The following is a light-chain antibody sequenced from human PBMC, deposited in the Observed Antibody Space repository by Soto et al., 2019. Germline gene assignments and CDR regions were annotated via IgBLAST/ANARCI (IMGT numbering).Light chain of an antibody. CDR3: CSYAGSSTFYV. V-gene: IGLV2-23*01. Sequence: QSALTQPASVSGSPGQSITISCTGTSSDGGSYNLVSWYQQHPGKAPKLMIYEGSKRPSGVSNRFSGSKSGNTASLTISGLQAEDEADYYCCSYAGSSTFYVFGAGTKLTVL. CDR2: EGS. J-gene: IGLJ1*01. CDR1: SSDGGSYNL.